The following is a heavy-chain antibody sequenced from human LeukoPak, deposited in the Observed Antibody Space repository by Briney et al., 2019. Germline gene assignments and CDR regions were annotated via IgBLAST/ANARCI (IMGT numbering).Heavy chain of an antibody. Sequence: GSLRLSCAASGFTFSSYGMHWVRQAPGKGLEWVAFIRYDGSNKYYADSVKGRFTISRDTSKNALYLQMNSLRAEDTAVYYCAKLVTVTTVNWFDPWGQGTLVTVSS. J-gene: IGHJ5*02. V-gene: IGHV3-30*02. CDR2: IRYDGSNK. CDR3: AKLVTVTTVNWFDP. D-gene: IGHD4-11*01. CDR1: GFTFSSYG.